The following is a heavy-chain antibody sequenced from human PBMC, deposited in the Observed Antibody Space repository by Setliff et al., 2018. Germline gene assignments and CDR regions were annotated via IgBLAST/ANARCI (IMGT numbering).Heavy chain of an antibody. V-gene: IGHV3-7*03. J-gene: IGHJ3*02. CDR2: IKGDGSEK. Sequence: GGSLRLSCAASGFTFNTYWMSWVRQAPGKGLEWVANIKGDGSEKFYLDSVKGRFTISRDNAKNSLYLQMNSLRAEDTAVYYCARDRISRYYDSGAHAFDIWGQGTMVTVSS. D-gene: IGHD3-22*01. CDR3: ARDRISRYYDSGAHAFDI. CDR1: GFTFNTYW.